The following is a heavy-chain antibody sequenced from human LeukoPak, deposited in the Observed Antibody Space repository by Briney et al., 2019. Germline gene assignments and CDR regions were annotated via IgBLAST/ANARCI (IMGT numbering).Heavy chain of an antibody. Sequence: SETLSLTCAVSDYSISSGYYWSWIRQPPGNGLEWIATIHHTGETYYNPSLKSRVTISVDTSKNQFSLKLSSVTAAGTAVYYCARYTGINWGYSFDYWGQGTLVTVSS. D-gene: IGHD7-27*01. J-gene: IGHJ4*02. CDR1: DYSISSGYY. CDR3: ARYTGINWGYSFDY. V-gene: IGHV4-38-2*01. CDR2: IHHTGET.